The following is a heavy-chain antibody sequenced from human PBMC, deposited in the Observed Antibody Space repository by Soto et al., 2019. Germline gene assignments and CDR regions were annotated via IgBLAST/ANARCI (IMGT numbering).Heavy chain of an antibody. CDR1: GFTFSSYS. V-gene: IGHV3-48*02. J-gene: IGHJ4*02. D-gene: IGHD1-26*01. CDR2: ICTSSSTI. CDR3: ALVSRWDANNLD. Sequence: EVQLVESGGGLVQPGGSLRLSCAASGFTFSSYSMNWVRQAPGKGLEWVSCICTSSSTIYYADSVKGRFTISRDNAKNSLYLQMNSLRDEATAVYYCALVSRWDANNLDWGQGTLVTVSS.